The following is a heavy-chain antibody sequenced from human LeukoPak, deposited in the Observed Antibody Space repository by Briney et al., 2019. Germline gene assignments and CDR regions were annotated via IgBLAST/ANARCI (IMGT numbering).Heavy chain of an antibody. CDR2: IYPGDSDT. V-gene: IGHV5-51*01. J-gene: IGHJ4*02. D-gene: IGHD6-13*01. Sequence: GESLKISCKGSGYSFTSYWIGWVRQMPGKGLEWMGIIYPGDSDTRHSPSFQGQVTISADKSISTAYLQWSSLKASDTAMYYCARREMVAAAGTYDYWGQGTLDTVSS. CDR1: GYSFTSYW. CDR3: ARREMVAAAGTYDY.